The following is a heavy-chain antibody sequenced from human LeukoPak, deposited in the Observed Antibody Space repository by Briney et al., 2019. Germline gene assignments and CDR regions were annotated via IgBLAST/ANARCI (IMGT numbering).Heavy chain of an antibody. CDR2: IYSAGNT. J-gene: IGHJ4*02. CDR1: GFTVSSNY. CDR3: ARDFYGSGSYYSPNPSSDY. Sequence: GGSLRLSCAASGFTVSSNYMSWVRQAPGKGLEWVSFIYSAGNTYYADFVKGRFTISRHTSKNTLYLQMNSLRAEDTAVYYCARDFYGSGSYYSPNPSSDYWGQGTLVTVSS. D-gene: IGHD3-10*01. V-gene: IGHV3-53*04.